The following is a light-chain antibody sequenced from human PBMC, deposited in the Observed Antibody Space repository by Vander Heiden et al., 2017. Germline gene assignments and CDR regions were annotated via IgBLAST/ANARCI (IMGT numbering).Light chain of an antibody. Sequence: SSELTQDPVVSVALGQTVRITCQGDSLRSYYASWYQQKPGQAPVLVIYGKNNRPSGIPGRFSGSSSGNTASLTITGAQAEDEADYYCNSRDSSGNHLGVFGGGTKLTVL. J-gene: IGLJ2*01. CDR2: GKN. CDR3: NSRDSSGNHLGV. V-gene: IGLV3-19*01. CDR1: SLRSYY.